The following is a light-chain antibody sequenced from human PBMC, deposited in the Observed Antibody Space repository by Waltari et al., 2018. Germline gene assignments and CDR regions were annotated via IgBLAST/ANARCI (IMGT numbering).Light chain of an antibody. V-gene: IGKV3-20*01. J-gene: IGKJ1*01. Sequence: EIVLTQSPGTLSLSPGERATLSCRASQSISRYLVWYQQKPGQAPRLLIYEASRRATGIPDRFRGSGSGTDFSLTISRLEPEDFAVYYCQNYERLPATFGQGTKVEIK. CDR2: EAS. CDR3: QNYERLPAT. CDR1: QSISRY.